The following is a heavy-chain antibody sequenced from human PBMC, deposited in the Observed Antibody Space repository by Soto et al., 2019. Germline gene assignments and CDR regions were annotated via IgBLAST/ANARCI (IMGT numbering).Heavy chain of an antibody. Sequence: SETLCLPSTVSGGSISSYYWRWIRQPPGKGLEWIGYIYYSGSTNYNPSLKSRVTISVDTSKNQFSLKLSSVTAADTAVYYCARESWTYCAGGSCPSDYWGQGTLVTVSS. D-gene: IGHD2-15*01. V-gene: IGHV4-59*01. J-gene: IGHJ4*02. CDR3: ARESWTYCAGGSCPSDY. CDR2: IYYSGST. CDR1: GGSISSYY.